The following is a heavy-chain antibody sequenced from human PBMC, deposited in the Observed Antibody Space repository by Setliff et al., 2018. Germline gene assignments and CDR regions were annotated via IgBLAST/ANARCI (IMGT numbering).Heavy chain of an antibody. CDR1: GFTFSTYA. Sequence: GGSLRLSCAASGFTFSTYAINWVRQAPGKGLEWVSAISGSGGATYYTDSVKGRFTISRDNSKNTVYLQMNSLRAEDTAVYFCARIFLYGTSWYFDNWGQGTLVTVSS. V-gene: IGHV3-23*01. CDR2: ISGSGGAT. D-gene: IGHD3-3*01. J-gene: IGHJ4*02. CDR3: ARIFLYGTSWYFDN.